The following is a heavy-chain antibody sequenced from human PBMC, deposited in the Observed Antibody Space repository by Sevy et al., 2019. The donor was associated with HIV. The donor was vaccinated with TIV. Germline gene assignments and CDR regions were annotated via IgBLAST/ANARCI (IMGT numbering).Heavy chain of an antibody. CDR2: IWYDGSNK. CDR1: GFTYSSYG. D-gene: IGHD6-19*01. CDR3: ASESIAVAGIGYYFHY. Sequence: GGSLRLSCAASGFTYSSYGMHWVRQAPGKGLEWVAVIWYDGSNKEYADSVKGRFTISRDNSKNTLYLQMNSLRAEDTAVYYWASESIAVAGIGYYFHYWGQGTLVTVSS. V-gene: IGHV3-33*01. J-gene: IGHJ4*02.